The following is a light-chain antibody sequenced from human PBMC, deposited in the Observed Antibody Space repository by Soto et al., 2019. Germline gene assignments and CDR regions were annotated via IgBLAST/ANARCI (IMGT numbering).Light chain of an antibody. CDR2: EVS. CDR3: SSYTSSSTFV. CDR1: SSDVGGHDY. V-gene: IGLV2-14*01. J-gene: IGLJ1*01. Sequence: VLTQPASVSGSPGQSITISCTGTSSDVGGHDYVSWYQQHPGKVPKLMIYEVSNRPSGVSNRFSGSKSGDTASLTISGLQAEDEADYYCSSYTSSSTFVFGTGTKV.